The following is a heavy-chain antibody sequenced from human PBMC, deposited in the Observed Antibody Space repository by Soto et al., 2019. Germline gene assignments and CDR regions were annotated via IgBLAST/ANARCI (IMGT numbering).Heavy chain of an antibody. CDR2: IYYSGST. V-gene: IGHV4-30-4*01. CDR1: GGSINSGDYY. J-gene: IGHJ5*02. CDR3: ARAKGLVTVTTSWFDP. Sequence: QVQLQESGPGLVKPSQTLSLTCTVSGGSINSGDYYWSWIRQPPGKGLEWIGYIYYSGSTYYNPSLKSRVSISADTSKNQFSLKLSSVTAADTAVYYCARAKGLVTVTTSWFDPWGQGTLVTVSP. D-gene: IGHD4-17*01.